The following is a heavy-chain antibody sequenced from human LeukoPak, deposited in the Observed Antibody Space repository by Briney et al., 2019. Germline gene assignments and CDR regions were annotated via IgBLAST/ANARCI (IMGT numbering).Heavy chain of an antibody. CDR1: GYSISTGYC. CDR2: IYHSGST. D-gene: IGHD3-22*01. Sequence: PSETLSLTCTVSGYSISTGYCWGWIRQPPGKGLEWIGSIYHSGSTYYNPSLKSRVAISVDTSKNQFSLKLSSVTAADTAVYYCARGPPAVLYHYDSSGIFYFDYWGQGTLVTVSS. J-gene: IGHJ4*02. CDR3: ARGPPAVLYHYDSSGIFYFDY. V-gene: IGHV4-38-2*02.